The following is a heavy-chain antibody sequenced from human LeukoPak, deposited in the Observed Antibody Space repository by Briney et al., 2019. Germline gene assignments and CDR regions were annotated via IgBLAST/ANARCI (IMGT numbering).Heavy chain of an antibody. Sequence: PSETLSLTCTVSGGSISSYYWSWIRQPPGKGLEWIGYIYYSGSTNYNPSLKSRVTISVDTSKNQFSLKLSSVTAADTAVYYCARGVSSGWFYYYYYGMDVWGQGTTVTVSS. V-gene: IGHV4-59*01. D-gene: IGHD6-19*01. J-gene: IGHJ6*02. CDR1: GGSISSYY. CDR3: ARGVSSGWFYYYYYGMDV. CDR2: IYYSGST.